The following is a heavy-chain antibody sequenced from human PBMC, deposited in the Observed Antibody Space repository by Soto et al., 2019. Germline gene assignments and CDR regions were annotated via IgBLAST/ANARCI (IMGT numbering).Heavy chain of an antibody. CDR2: TYYRSRWYN. CDR1: GDSVSGNSAA. V-gene: IGHV6-1*01. Sequence: QVQLQESGPGLVKPSQTLSVTCAISGDSVSGNSAAWNWIRLSPSRGLEWLARTYYRSRWYNDYAVSVRSRITVNADTSKNQFSLQLTSVTPEDTAIYYCAGTTSHHWLYTDVCGRGTTVTVSS. D-gene: IGHD1-1*01. J-gene: IGHJ6*03. CDR3: AGTTSHHWLYTDV.